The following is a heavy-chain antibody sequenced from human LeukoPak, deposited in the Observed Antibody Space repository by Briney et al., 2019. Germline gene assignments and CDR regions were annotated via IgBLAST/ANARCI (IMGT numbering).Heavy chain of an antibody. D-gene: IGHD6-13*01. CDR1: GFTFSRYW. V-gene: IGHV3-7*01. CDR3: AGDVIAVASTSGFDY. J-gene: IGHJ4*02. Sequence: PGGSLRLSCAASGFTFSRYWMSWVRQAPGKGLEWVANIREDGSEKYYVDSVEGRFTISRDNAKNSLYLQMNSLRDEDTAVYYCAGDVIAVASTSGFDYWGQGTLVTVSS. CDR2: IREDGSEK.